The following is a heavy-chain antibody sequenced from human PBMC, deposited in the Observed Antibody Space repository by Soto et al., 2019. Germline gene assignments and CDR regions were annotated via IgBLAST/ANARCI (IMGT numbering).Heavy chain of an antibody. J-gene: IGHJ4*02. CDR1: GDSFSSYA. V-gene: IGHV1-69*01. CDR2: IIPIFGTP. CDR3: ATGGNYYETSGLAY. D-gene: IGHD3-22*01. Sequence: QVQLVQSVAEVKKPGSSVKVSCKASGDSFSSYAISWVRQAPGHGLEWMGRIIPIFGTPNYAQRVEGRVTITADESTSTANMELSILSSDAAAVYYCATGGNYYETSGLAYWGQGTLVTVSS.